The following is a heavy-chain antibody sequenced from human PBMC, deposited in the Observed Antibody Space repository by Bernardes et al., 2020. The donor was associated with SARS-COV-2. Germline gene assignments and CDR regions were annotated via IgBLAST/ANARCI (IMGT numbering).Heavy chain of an antibody. J-gene: IGHJ4*02. D-gene: IGHD3-22*01. Sequence: ASVKVSCKASFYTFTTYGISWVRQAPGQGLEWMGWISAYNGNTNYAQKLQGRVTMTTDTSTSTAYMELRSLRSDDTAVYYCARVPHVTMIVVVPLSYFDYWGQGTLVTVSS. CDR3: ARVPHVTMIVVVPLSYFDY. V-gene: IGHV1-18*01. CDR2: ISAYNGNT. CDR1: FYTFTTYG.